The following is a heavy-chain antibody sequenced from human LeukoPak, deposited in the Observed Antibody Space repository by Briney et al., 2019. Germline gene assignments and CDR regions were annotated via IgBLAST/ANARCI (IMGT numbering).Heavy chain of an antibody. V-gene: IGHV3-23*01. D-gene: IGHD2-2*01. CDR2: ISGSGGST. Sequence: PGGSLRLSCAASGFTFSSYAMSWVRQAPGKGLEWVSAISGSGGSTYYADSVKGRVTISRDNSNNTLYLQMKSLRADDTALYYCAKDSCSSTTCFWDYWGQGTLVTVSS. CDR3: AKDSCSSTTCFWDY. CDR1: GFTFSSYA. J-gene: IGHJ4*02.